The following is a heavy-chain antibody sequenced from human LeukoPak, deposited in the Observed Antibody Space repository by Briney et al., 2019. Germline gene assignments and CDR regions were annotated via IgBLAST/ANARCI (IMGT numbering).Heavy chain of an antibody. CDR2: ISGSGGST. J-gene: IGHJ4*02. V-gene: IGHV3-23*01. CDR1: GFTFSSYG. CDR3: AKDRAEYYYGSGSDY. D-gene: IGHD3-10*01. Sequence: GGSLRLSCAASGFTFSSYGMSWVRQAPGKGLEWVSAISGSGGSTYYADSVKGRFTISRDNSKNTLYLQMNSLRAEDTAVYYCAKDRAEYYYGSGSDYWGQGTLVTVSS.